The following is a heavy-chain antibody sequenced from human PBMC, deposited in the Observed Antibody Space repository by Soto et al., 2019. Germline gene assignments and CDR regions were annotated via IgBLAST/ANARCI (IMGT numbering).Heavy chain of an antibody. D-gene: IGHD6-6*01. Sequence: PSETLSLTCAVYGGSFSGYYWSWIRQPPGKGLEWIGEINHSGSTNYNPSLKSRVTISVDTSKNQFSLKLSSVTAADTAVYYCARTRPSHIAARLYYYYYMDVWGKGTTVTVSS. J-gene: IGHJ6*03. CDR1: GGSFSGYY. V-gene: IGHV4-34*01. CDR2: INHSGST. CDR3: ARTRPSHIAARLYYYYYMDV.